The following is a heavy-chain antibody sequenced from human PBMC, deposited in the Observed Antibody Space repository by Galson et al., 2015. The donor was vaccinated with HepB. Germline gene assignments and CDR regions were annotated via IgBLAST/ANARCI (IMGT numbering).Heavy chain of an antibody. J-gene: IGHJ4*02. Sequence: SLRLSCAASGFTFSTYNIHWVRQAPGKGLEWVSYISNTDSTIYYADSVKGRFTISRDNAKNSLFLQMNSLRAEDTAVYYCARVGGLCRSTSCYAWFDYWGQGTLVTVSS. D-gene: IGHD2-2*01. CDR1: GFTFSTYN. CDR2: ISNTDSTI. V-gene: IGHV3-48*01. CDR3: ARVGGLCRSTSCYAWFDY.